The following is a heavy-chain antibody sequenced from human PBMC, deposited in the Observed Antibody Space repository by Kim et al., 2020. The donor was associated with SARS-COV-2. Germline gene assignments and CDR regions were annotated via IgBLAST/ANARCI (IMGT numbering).Heavy chain of an antibody. CDR3: ARGAKDSGIGYYYYGMDV. Sequence: KGRFTISRDNSKNTLYLQMNSLRAEDTAVYYCARGAKDSGIGYYYYGMDVWGQGTTVTVSS. V-gene: IGHV3-30*01. J-gene: IGHJ6*02. D-gene: IGHD2-15*01.